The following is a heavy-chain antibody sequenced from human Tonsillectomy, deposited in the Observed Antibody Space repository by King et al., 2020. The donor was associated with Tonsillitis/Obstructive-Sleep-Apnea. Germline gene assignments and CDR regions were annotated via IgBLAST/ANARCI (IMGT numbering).Heavy chain of an antibody. D-gene: IGHD6-6*01. CDR1: GCTVSRNY. Sequence: VQLVESGGGLIQPGGSLRLSCAASGCTVSRNYMSWVRQAQGKGLEWVSVIYRGGITYYADSVKGRFTISRDNSKTTLYLQINSLRAEDTAVYYCAKGSSSARSDASDIWGQGTMVTVSS. CDR3: AKGSSSARSDASDI. J-gene: IGHJ3*02. CDR2: IYRGGIT. V-gene: IGHV3-53*01.